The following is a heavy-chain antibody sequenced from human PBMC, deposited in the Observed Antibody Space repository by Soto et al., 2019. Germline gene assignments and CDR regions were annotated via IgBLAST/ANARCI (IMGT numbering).Heavy chain of an antibody. CDR1: GYTFTSYD. J-gene: IGHJ6*03. Sequence: ASVKVSCKASGYTFTSYDINWVRQATGQGLEWMGWMNPNSGNTGYAQKIQGRVTMTRNTSISTAYMELSSLRSEDTAVYYCARGRVGGYSGYDFRYYYYYMDVWGKGTTVTVSS. CDR3: ARGRVGGYSGYDFRYYYYYMDV. CDR2: MNPNSGNT. V-gene: IGHV1-8*01. D-gene: IGHD5-12*01.